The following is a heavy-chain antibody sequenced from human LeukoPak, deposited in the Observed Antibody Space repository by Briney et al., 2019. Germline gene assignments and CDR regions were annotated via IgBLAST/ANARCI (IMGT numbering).Heavy chain of an antibody. CDR3: ARVEDYDILTGFDY. CDR1: GFTFSSYE. CDR2: ISSSGSTI. D-gene: IGHD3-9*01. J-gene: IGHJ4*02. Sequence: GGSLRLSCAASGFTFSSYEVSWVRQAPGKGLEWVSYISSSGSTIYYADSVKGRFTISRDNAKNSLYLQMNSLRAEDTAVYYCARVEDYDILTGFDYWGQGTLVTVSS. V-gene: IGHV3-48*03.